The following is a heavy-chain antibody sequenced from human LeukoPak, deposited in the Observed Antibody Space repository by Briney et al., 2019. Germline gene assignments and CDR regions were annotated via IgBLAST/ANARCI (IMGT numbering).Heavy chain of an antibody. CDR2: VDKRGAST. Sequence: GGSLRLSCGASGFTFSDYAMCWVRQAPGKGLEWVATVDKRGASTHYADSVMGRFTISRDNSKNTLYLQMNSLRADDTAVYYCAEDVGVIIADYWGQGTLVTVSS. CDR3: AEDVGVIIADY. V-gene: IGHV3-23*01. D-gene: IGHD3-3*01. CDR1: GFTFSDYA. J-gene: IGHJ4*02.